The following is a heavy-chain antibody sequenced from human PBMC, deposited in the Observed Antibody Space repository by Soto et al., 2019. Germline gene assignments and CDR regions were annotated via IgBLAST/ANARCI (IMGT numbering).Heavy chain of an antibody. CDR1: GGSVSSGSYY. Sequence: QVQLQESGPGLVKPSETLSLTCTVSGGSVSSGSYYWSWIRQPPEKGLEWIGYIYYSGSTNYNPSLKSRVTISVDTSKNQFSLKLSSVTAADTAVYYCARAFRTVVTEYYFDYCGQGTLVTVSS. D-gene: IGHD2-15*01. V-gene: IGHV4-61*01. CDR3: ARAFRTVVTEYYFDY. J-gene: IGHJ4*02. CDR2: IYYSGST.